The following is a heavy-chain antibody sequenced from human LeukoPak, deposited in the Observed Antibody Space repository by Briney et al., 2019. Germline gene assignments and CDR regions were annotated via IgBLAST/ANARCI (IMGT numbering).Heavy chain of an antibody. D-gene: IGHD3-22*01. V-gene: IGHV5-51*01. CDR1: GYSFTSYW. CDR3: ATPTHYYDSSGYNYYGMDV. J-gene: IGHJ6*02. CDR2: IYPGDSDT. Sequence: GESQKISCKGSGYSFTSYWIGWVRQMPGKGLEWMWIIYPGDSDTRYSPSFQGQVTISADKSISTAYLQWSSLKASDTAMYYCATPTHYYDSSGYNYYGMDVWGQGTTVTVSS.